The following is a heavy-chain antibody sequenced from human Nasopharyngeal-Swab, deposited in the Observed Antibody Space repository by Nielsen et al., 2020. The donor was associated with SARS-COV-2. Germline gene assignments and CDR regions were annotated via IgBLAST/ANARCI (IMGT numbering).Heavy chain of an antibody. V-gene: IGHV1-18*01. J-gene: IGHJ4*02. Sequence: WVRQAPGQGLEWMGWIGAYNGNTNYAQKFQDRVTMTTDTSTSTVYVELRSLRSDDTAVYYCARHGVAEDYWGQGTLVTVSS. CDR3: ARHGVAEDY. CDR2: IGAYNGNT. D-gene: IGHD3-3*01.